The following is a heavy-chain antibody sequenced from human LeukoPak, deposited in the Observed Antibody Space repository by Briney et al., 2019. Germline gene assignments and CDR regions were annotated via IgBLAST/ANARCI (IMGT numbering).Heavy chain of an antibody. CDR1: GGSFSGYY. CDR3: ARTDYGGNSVGGDYYYGMDV. V-gene: IGHV4-34*01. CDR2: INHSGST. Sequence: SETLSLTCAVYGGSFSGYYWSWIRQPPGKGLEWIGEINHSGSTNYNPSLKSRVTISVDTSKNQFSLKLSSVTAADTAVYYCARTDYGGNSVGGDYYYGMDVWGQGTKVTVSS. D-gene: IGHD4-23*01. J-gene: IGHJ6*02.